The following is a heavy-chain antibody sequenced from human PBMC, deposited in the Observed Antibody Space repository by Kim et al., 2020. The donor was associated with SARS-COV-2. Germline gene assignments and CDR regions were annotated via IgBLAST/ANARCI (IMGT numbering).Heavy chain of an antibody. D-gene: IGHD2-21*02. CDR2: ISSSGSTI. CDR3: ARDDEAYCGGDCYPYYYYCYGMDV. J-gene: IGHJ6*02. Sequence: GGSLRLSCAASGFTFSSYEMNWVRQAPGKGLEWVSYISSSGSTIYYADSVKGRFTISRDNAKNSLYLQMNSLRAEDTAVYYCARDDEAYCGGDCYPYYYYCYGMDVWGQGTTVTVSS. V-gene: IGHV3-48*03. CDR1: GFTFSSYE.